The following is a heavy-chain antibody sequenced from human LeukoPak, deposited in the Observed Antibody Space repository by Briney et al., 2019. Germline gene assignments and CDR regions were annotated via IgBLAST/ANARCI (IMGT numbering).Heavy chain of an antibody. CDR3: ARGHSSSWYMLDYYYYYYMDV. Sequence: SETLSLTCAVYGGSFSGYYWSWIRQPPGKGLEWIGEINHSGSTNYNPSLKSRVTISVDTSKNQFSLKLSSVTAADTAVYYCARGHSSSWYMLDYYYYYYMDVSGKGTTVTVSS. J-gene: IGHJ6*03. D-gene: IGHD6-13*01. CDR2: INHSGST. CDR1: GGSFSGYY. V-gene: IGHV4-34*01.